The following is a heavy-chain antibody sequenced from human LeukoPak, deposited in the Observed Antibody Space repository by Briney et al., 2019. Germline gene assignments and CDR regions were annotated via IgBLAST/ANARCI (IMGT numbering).Heavy chain of an antibody. CDR2: IIPIFGTA. Sequence: SVKVSCKASGGTFSSYAITWVRQAPGQGLEWMGRIIPIFGTANYAQKFQGRVTITTDESTSTAYMELSTLRSDDTAVYYCARERPPGDSSSWFLEGYFDIWGQGNLVTVSS. J-gene: IGHJ4*02. V-gene: IGHV1-69*05. D-gene: IGHD6-13*01. CDR3: ARERPPGDSSSWFLEGYFDI. CDR1: GGTFSSYA.